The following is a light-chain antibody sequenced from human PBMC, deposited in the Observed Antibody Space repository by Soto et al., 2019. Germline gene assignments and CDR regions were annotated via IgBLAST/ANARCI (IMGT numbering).Light chain of an antibody. CDR2: TND. Sequence: QSVLTQPPSASGTPGQRVTISCSGSSSNIGSSSVSWYQHLPGTAPKLLIYTNDQRPSGVPDRFSGSKSGTSASLAISGLQSQDEADYYCAVWDDSLNGFFVFGTGTKVTVL. V-gene: IGLV1-44*01. J-gene: IGLJ1*01. CDR3: AVWDDSLNGFFV. CDR1: SSNIGSSS.